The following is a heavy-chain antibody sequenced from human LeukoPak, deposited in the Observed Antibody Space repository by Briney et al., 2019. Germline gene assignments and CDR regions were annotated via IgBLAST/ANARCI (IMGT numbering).Heavy chain of an antibody. CDR2: IYPGDSDT. D-gene: IGHD5-24*01. J-gene: IGHJ2*01. V-gene: IGHV5-51*01. CDR1: GYSFTNYW. CDR3: ARHRGYYNLDFDL. Sequence: GESLKTSCKGSGYSFTNYWVGWVRQMPGKGLEWMGIIYPGDSDTRYGPSFQGQVTISADKSISTAYLQWSSLKASDTAMYYCARHRGYYNLDFDLWGRGTLVTVSS.